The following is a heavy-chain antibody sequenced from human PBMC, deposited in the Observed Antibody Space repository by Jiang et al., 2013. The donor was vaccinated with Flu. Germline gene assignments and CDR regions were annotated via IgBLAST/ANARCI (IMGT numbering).Heavy chain of an antibody. Sequence: VQLVESGGDVVQPGRSLRLSCAASGFAFGSHDMHWVRQAPGKGLECVAVISSDGNNKYYSDSVRGRFTISRDNSKSTLNLQMNSLRAEDTATYYCVREVMATTGVDYWGQGTLVAVSS. J-gene: IGHJ4*02. V-gene: IGHV3-33*05. CDR3: VREVMATTGVDY. CDR2: ISSDGNNK. CDR1: GFAFGSHD. D-gene: IGHD1-1*01.